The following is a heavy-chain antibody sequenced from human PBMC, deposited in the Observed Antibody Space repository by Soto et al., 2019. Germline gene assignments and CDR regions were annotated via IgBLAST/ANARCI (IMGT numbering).Heavy chain of an antibody. V-gene: IGHV3-23*01. Sequence: GGSLRLSWAASGFTFSAYALSGVGQAPGKGLEWVSAISANGQGIYYADSVRGRFTISRDNSKNTIFLHMDSLRAEDTAVYYCAKDRNYPRDQFHYWGQGTLVTVSS. D-gene: IGHD1-7*01. CDR2: ISANGQGI. J-gene: IGHJ4*02. CDR1: GFTFSAYA. CDR3: AKDRNYPRDQFHY.